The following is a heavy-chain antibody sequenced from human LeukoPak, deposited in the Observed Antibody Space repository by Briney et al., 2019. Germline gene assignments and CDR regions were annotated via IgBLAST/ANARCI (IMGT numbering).Heavy chain of an antibody. Sequence: PGGSLRLSCAASGFTFSSSEMNWVRQAPGKGLEWVSYIGSSGSTIYYADSVKGRFTISRDNAKNSLYLQMNSLRAEDTAVYYCASNVDTATRAYWGQGTLVTVSS. CDR1: GFTFSSSE. V-gene: IGHV3-48*03. D-gene: IGHD5-18*01. CDR2: IGSSGSTI. J-gene: IGHJ4*02. CDR3: ASNVDTATRAY.